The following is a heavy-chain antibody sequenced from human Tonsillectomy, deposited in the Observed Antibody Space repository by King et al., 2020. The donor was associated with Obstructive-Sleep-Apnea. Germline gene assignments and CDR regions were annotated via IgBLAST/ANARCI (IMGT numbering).Heavy chain of an antibody. Sequence: VQLVESGAEVKKPGASVKVSCKASGYTFTGYYMHWVRQDPGQGLEWMGWINPNSGGTNYAQKFQGRVSMTRDTSISTVYMELSRLRSDDTAVYYCAKIGYYGDPKLETWFDPWGQGTLVTVSS. J-gene: IGHJ5*02. D-gene: IGHD4-17*01. CDR3: AKIGYYGDPKLETWFDP. V-gene: IGHV1-2*02. CDR1: GYTFTGYY. CDR2: INPNSGGT.